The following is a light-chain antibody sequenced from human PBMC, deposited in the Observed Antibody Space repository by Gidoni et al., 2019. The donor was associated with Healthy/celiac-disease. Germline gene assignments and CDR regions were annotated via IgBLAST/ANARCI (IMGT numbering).Light chain of an antibody. CDR3: QVWDSSSDHAV. J-gene: IGLJ7*01. V-gene: IGLV3-21*02. CDR1: NIGSKS. Sequence: SYVLTQPPSLSVAPGQTARITGGGTNIGSKSVHWYQQKTGQAPVLVVYDDSDRPAGIPERFSGSNSGNTATLTISRVEAGDEADYYCQVWDSSSDHAVFGGGTQLTVL. CDR2: DDS.